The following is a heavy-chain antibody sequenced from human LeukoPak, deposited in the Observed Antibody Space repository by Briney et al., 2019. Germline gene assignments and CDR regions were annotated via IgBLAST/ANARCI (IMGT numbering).Heavy chain of an antibody. CDR1: GFTFSSYE. CDR3: TRGGLGSWTFDS. J-gene: IGHJ4*02. Sequence: PGGSLRLSCAASGFTFSSYEMNWVRQAPGKGLEWVSYISSSGSTIYYADSVKGRFTISRDNAKNSLYLQMNSLRAEDTAVYYCTRGGLGSWTFDSWGQGTLVTVSS. D-gene: IGHD1-26*01. CDR2: ISSSGSTI. V-gene: IGHV3-48*03.